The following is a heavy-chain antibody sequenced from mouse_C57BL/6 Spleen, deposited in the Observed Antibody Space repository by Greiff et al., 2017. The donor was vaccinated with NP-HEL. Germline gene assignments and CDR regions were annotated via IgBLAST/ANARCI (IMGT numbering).Heavy chain of an antibody. D-gene: IGHD3-2*02. CDR3: ARAAAQAAGFDY. CDR2: IYPSDSET. CDR1: GYTFTSYW. J-gene: IGHJ2*01. V-gene: IGHV1-61*01. Sequence: QVQLQQPGAELVRPGSSVKLSCKASGYTFTSYWMDWVKQRPGQGLEWIGNIYPSDSETHYNQKFKDKATLTVDKSSSTAYMQLSSLTSEDSAVYYCARAAAQAAGFDYWGQGTTLTVSS.